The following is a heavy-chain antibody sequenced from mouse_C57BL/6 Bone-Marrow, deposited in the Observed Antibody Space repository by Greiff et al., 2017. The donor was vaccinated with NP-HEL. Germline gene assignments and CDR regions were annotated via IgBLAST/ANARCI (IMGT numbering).Heavy chain of an antibody. Sequence: VQLQQPGAELVRPGSSVKLSCKASGYTFTSYWMHWVKQRPIQGLEWIGNIDPSDSETHYNQKFKDKATLTVDKSSSTAYMQLSSLTSEDSAVYYCARGSYYGSPFAYWGQGTLVTVSA. J-gene: IGHJ3*01. V-gene: IGHV1-52*01. D-gene: IGHD1-1*01. CDR1: GYTFTSYW. CDR3: ARGSYYGSPFAY. CDR2: IDPSDSET.